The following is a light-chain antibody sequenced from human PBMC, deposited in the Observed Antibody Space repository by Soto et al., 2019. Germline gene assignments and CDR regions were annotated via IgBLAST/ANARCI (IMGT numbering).Light chain of an antibody. V-gene: IGLV1-51*01. CDR3: GSWDSSLSAYV. Sequence: QSVMSQPPSVSAAPGQRVTISCSGSSSNIGGNSVSWYQQLPGTAPKLLIYDDDQRPSGIPDRFSGSKSGTSATLGITGFQTGDEADYYGGSWDSSLSAYVFGTGTKLTVL. J-gene: IGLJ1*01. CDR2: DDD. CDR1: SSNIGGNS.